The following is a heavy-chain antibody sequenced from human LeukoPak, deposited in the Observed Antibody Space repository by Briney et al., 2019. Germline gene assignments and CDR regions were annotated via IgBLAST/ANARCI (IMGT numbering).Heavy chain of an antibody. CDR3: SRRGIAARPFDY. CDR2: INTDGSGT. V-gene: IGHV3-74*01. CDR1: GFTFSTYW. D-gene: IGHD6-6*01. J-gene: IGHJ4*02. Sequence: GSLRLSCAASGFTFSTYWMHWVRQAPGKGLVWVSRINTDGSGTTYADSVRGRFTISRDNAKKTLFLQMNSLRAEDTAVYYCSRRGIAARPFDYWGQGTLVTVSS.